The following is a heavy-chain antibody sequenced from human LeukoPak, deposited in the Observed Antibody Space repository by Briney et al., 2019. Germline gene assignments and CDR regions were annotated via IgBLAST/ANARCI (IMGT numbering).Heavy chain of an antibody. CDR3: AGGGGLDV. J-gene: IGHJ6*02. D-gene: IGHD3-16*01. Sequence: GGSLRLSCAASGFTFSSYWMNWARQAPGKGLEWVASINHNGNVNYYVDSVKGRFTISRDNAKNSLYLQMSNLRAEDTAVYFCAGGGGLDVWGQGARSPSP. CDR2: INHNGNVN. V-gene: IGHV3-7*03. CDR1: GFTFSSYW.